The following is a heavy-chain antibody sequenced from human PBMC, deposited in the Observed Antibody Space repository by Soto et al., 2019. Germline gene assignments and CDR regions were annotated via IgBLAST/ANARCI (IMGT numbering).Heavy chain of an antibody. CDR2: ISGSAVYT. CDR1: GFTFSNYA. J-gene: IGHJ5*02. CDR3: AKKGSSSCFNWFDP. D-gene: IGHD2-2*01. Sequence: GGSLRLSCAASGFTFSNYAMNWVRQAPGKGLEWVSTISGSAVYTYYADSVKGRFTISRDNSKNTVFLHMNSLRADDTAIYYCAKKGSSSCFNWFDPWGQGTLVTVSS. V-gene: IGHV3-23*01.